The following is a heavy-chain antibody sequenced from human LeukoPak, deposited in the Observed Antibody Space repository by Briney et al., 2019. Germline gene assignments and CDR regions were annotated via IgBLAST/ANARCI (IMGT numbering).Heavy chain of an antibody. CDR1: GYTFTGYY. J-gene: IGHJ5*02. Sequence: ASVKVSCKASGYTFTGYYMHWVRQAPGQGLEWMGWINPNSGGTNYAQKFQGRVTMTRDTSISTAYMELSRLRSDDTAVYYCARPHGGSGGWHWYDWFDPWGQGTLVTVSS. V-gene: IGHV1-2*02. CDR2: INPNSGGT. D-gene: IGHD6-19*01. CDR3: ARPHGGSGGWHWYDWFDP.